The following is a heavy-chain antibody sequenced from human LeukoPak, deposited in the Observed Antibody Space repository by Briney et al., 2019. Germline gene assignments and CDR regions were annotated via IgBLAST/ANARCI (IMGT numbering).Heavy chain of an antibody. CDR3: AGTRWWELLVYFDY. CDR1: GYSISSGYY. J-gene: IGHJ4*02. Sequence: SETLSLTCTVSGYSISSGYYWGWIRQPPGKGLGWIGSIYHSGSTYYNPSLKSRVTISVDTSKNQFSLKLSSVTAADTAVYYCAGTRWWELLVYFDYWGQGTLVTVSS. D-gene: IGHD1-26*01. V-gene: IGHV4-38-2*02. CDR2: IYHSGST.